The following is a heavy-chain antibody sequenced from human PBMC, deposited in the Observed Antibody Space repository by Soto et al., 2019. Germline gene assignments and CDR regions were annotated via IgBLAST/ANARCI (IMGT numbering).Heavy chain of an antibody. J-gene: IGHJ3*02. V-gene: IGHV4-59*01. CDR3: AGITIFGVVIIPAAFDI. CDR1: GGSISSYY. Sequence: QVQLQESGPGLVKPSETLSLTCTVSGGSISSYYWSWIRQPPGKGLEWIGYIYYSGSTNYNPSLKSRVTISVDTSKNQFSLKLSSVTAADTAVYYCAGITIFGVVIIPAAFDIWGQGTMVTVSS. CDR2: IYYSGST. D-gene: IGHD3-3*01.